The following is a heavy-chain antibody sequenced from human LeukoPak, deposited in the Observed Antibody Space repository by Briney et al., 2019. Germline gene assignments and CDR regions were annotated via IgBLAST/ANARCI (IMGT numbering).Heavy chain of an antibody. D-gene: IGHD5-18*01. CDR3: ARGPDTAMVKGFDY. Sequence: ASVKVSCKASGYTFTGYYMHWVRQAPGQGLEWMGWISPNSGGTNYAQKFQGRVTMTRDTSISTAYMELSRLRSDDTAVYYCARGPDTAMVKGFDYWGQGTLVTVSS. CDR1: GYTFTGYY. CDR2: ISPNSGGT. V-gene: IGHV1-2*02. J-gene: IGHJ4*02.